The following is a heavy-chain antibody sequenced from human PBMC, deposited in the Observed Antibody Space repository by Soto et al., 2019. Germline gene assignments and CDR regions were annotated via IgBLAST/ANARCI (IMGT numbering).Heavy chain of an antibody. J-gene: IGHJ4*02. D-gene: IGHD3-22*01. CDR1: GGTFSSYA. CDR2: IIPIFGTA. Sequence: SVEVSCEASGGTFSSYAISWVRQAPGQGLEWMGGIIPIFGTANYAQKFQGRVTITADKSTSTAYMELSSLRSEDTAVYYCASTRANGIVVVTHFDYWGQGTLLTVYS. V-gene: IGHV1-69*06. CDR3: ASTRANGIVVVTHFDY.